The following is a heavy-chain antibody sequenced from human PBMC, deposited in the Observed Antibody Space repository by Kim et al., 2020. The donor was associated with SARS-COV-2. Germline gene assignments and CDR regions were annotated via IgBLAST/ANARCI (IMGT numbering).Heavy chain of an antibody. CDR3: ARGRLSRYYYGSVNYYKEGGGVWFDP. D-gene: IGHD3-10*01. CDR2: INHSGSI. J-gene: IGHJ5*02. V-gene: IGHV4-34*01. CDR1: GGSLTNYF. Sequence: SETLSLTCTVFGGSLTNYFWSWIRQPPGKGLEWIGEINHSGSINYNPSLRSRVIMSVDPSKNQFSLKLNSMTGADTAVYYCARGRLSRYYYGSVNYYKEGGGVWFDPWGQGTLVTVSS.